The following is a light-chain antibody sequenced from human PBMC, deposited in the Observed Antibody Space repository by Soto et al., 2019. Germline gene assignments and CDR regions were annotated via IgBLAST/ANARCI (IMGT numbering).Light chain of an antibody. CDR2: DVS. Sequence: ALTQPPSVSGSPGQSVAISCTGTSSDVGSYNRVSWYQQPPGTAPKLMICDVSNRPSGVPDRFSGSKSGNTASLTISGLQAEDEADYYCSSFTTGSTYVFGTGTKVTVL. J-gene: IGLJ1*01. CDR3: SSFTTGSTYV. CDR1: SSDVGSYNR. V-gene: IGLV2-18*02.